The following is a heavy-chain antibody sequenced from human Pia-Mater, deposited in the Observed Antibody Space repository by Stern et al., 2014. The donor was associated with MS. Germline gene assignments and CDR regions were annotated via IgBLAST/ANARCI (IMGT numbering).Heavy chain of an antibody. J-gene: IGHJ4*02. V-gene: IGHV4-30-2*01. Sequence: QVQLVESGSGLVKPSQTLSLTCAVSGGSISSGGYSWSWIRQPPGKGLEWIGYLYHSGNTYYNPALKSRVTISIDRAENQFSLKLTSVTAADTAVYYCARVRRYHENSGLVDYWGQGTRVTVSS. CDR1: GGSISSGGYS. CDR3: ARVRRYHENSGLVDY. D-gene: IGHD3-22*01. CDR2: LYHSGNT.